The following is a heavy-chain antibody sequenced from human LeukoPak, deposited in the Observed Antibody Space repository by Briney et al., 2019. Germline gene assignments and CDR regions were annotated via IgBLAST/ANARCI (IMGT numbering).Heavy chain of an antibody. J-gene: IGHJ5*02. D-gene: IGHD1-1*01. CDR1: GGSISSYY. CDR2: IYYSGST. Sequence: PSETLSLTCTDSGGSISSYYWSWIRQPPGKGLGWIGYIYYSGSTNYNPSLKSRVTISVDTSKNQFSLKLSSVTAADTAVYYCARAVGGDAWHDGPNWFDPWGQGTLVTVSS. CDR3: ARAVGGDAWHDGPNWFDP. V-gene: IGHV4-59*01.